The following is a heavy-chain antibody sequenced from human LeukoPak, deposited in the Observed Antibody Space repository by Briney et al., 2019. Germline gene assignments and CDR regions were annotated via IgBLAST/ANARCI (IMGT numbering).Heavy chain of an antibody. V-gene: IGHV4-38-2*02. CDR3: AREGRVVITQGGFDY. CDR2: IYHSGST. J-gene: IGHJ4*02. D-gene: IGHD3-22*01. Sequence: SETLSLTCTVSGYSISSGYYWGWIRQPPGKGLEWIGSIYHSGSTYYNPSLKSRVTISVDTSKNQFSLKLSSVTAADTAVYYCAREGRVVITQGGFDYWGQGTLVTVSS. CDR1: GYSISSGYY.